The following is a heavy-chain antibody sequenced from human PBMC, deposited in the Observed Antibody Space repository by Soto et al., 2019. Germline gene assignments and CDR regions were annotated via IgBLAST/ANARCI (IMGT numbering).Heavy chain of an antibody. Sequence: QVQLQESGPGLVKPSQTLSLTCTVSGGSISSGGYYWSWIRQHPGKGLEWIGYIYYSGSTYYNPSLKSRVTISVDTSKNQFSLKLSSVTAADTAVYYCAREGDSYAPRAYYYYGMDVWGQGTTVTVSS. J-gene: IGHJ6*02. D-gene: IGHD5-18*01. V-gene: IGHV4-31*03. CDR1: GGSISSGGYY. CDR2: IYYSGST. CDR3: AREGDSYAPRAYYYYGMDV.